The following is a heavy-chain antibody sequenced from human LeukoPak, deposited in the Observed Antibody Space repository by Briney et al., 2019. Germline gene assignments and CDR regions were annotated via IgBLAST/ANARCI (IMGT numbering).Heavy chain of an antibody. CDR1: GFNFIDYS. Sequence: QTGGSLRLSCAASGFNFIDYSMNWVRQAPGKGREWISYIGISSGNTKYADSVKGRFTISRDKARNSLYLQMNSLRVEDTAVYYCARDHRYAFDNWGHGTLVTVSS. D-gene: IGHD5-12*01. CDR3: ARDHRYAFDN. CDR2: IGISSGNT. V-gene: IGHV3-48*01. J-gene: IGHJ4*01.